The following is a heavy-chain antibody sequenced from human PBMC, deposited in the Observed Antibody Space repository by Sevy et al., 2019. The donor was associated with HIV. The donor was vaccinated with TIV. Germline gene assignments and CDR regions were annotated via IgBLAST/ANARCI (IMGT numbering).Heavy chain of an antibody. CDR1: GGSFSGHY. V-gene: IGHV4-34*01. CDR2: INHGEIT. Sequence: SETLSLTCGVYGGSFSGHYWSWLRQTPEKGLEWIGEINHGEITDYNPSLESRVTMSVDTSKNQFSLKLKSVTAADTAVYYCARLRYFYASGWNDVLDIWGQGTLVTVSS. J-gene: IGHJ3*02. CDR3: ARLRYFYASGWNDVLDI. D-gene: IGHD3-10*01.